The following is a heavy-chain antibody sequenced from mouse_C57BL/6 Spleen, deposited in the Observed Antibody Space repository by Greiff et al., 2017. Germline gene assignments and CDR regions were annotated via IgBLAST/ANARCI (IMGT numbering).Heavy chain of an antibody. V-gene: IGHV1-61*01. D-gene: IGHD1-1*01. CDR1: GYTFTSYW. CDR2: IYPSDSET. Sequence: QVQLQQPGAELVRPGSSVKLSCKASGYTFTSYWMVWVTQRPGQGLEWIGNIYPSDSETLYNQKFKDTATLTVDESSSTDFKQLSSLTSEDSAVYYCARSRITTVVATGDYWGQGTTLTVSS. CDR3: ARSRITTVVATGDY. J-gene: IGHJ2*01.